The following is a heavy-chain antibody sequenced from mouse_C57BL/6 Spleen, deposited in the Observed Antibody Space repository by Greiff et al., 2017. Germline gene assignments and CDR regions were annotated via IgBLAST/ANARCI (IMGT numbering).Heavy chain of an antibody. D-gene: IGHD1-1*01. V-gene: IGHV1-50*01. CDR2: IDPSDSYT. J-gene: IGHJ2*01. Sequence: QVQLQQPGAELVKPGASVKLSCKASSYTFTSYWMQWVKQRPGQGLEWIGEIDPSDSYTNYNQKFKGKATLTVDTSSSTAYMQLSSLTSEDSAVYYCVSYYYGSSYYFDYWGQGTTLTVSS. CDR1: SYTFTSYW. CDR3: VSYYYGSSYYFDY.